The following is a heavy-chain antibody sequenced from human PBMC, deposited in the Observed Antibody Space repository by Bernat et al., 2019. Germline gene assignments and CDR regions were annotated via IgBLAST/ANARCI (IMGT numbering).Heavy chain of an antibody. D-gene: IGHD3-10*01. CDR3: AKDDYPGVRGVIIYYYYGMDV. J-gene: IGHJ6*02. CDR1: GFTFSSYG. V-gene: IGHV3-30*18. CDR2: ISYDGSNK. Sequence: QVQLVESGGGVVQPGRSLRLSCAASGFTFSSYGMHWVRQAPGKGLEWVAVISYDGSNKYYADSVKGRFTISRDNSKNTLYLQMNSLRAEDTAVYYCAKDDYPGVRGVIIYYYYGMDVWGHGTTVTVSS.